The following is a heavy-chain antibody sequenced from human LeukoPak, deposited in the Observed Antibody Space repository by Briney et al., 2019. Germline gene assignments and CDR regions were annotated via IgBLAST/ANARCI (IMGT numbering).Heavy chain of an antibody. CDR1: GFTVSSNY. D-gene: IGHD3-3*01. J-gene: IGHJ4*02. CDR2: ISGSGGST. V-gene: IGHV3-23*01. CDR3: AKVPYTIFGVVNSPLDY. Sequence: GGSLRLSCAASGFTVSSNYMSWVRQAPGKGLKWVSAISGSGGSTYYADSVKGRFTISRDNSKNTLYLQMNSLRAEDTAVYYCAKVPYTIFGVVNSPLDYWGQGTLVTVSS.